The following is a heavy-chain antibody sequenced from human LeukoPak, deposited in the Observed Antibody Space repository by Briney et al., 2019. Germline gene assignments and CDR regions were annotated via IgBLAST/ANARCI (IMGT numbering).Heavy chain of an antibody. D-gene: IGHD1-26*01. CDR2: INPNSGGT. J-gene: IGHJ4*02. CDR3: ARGVSDRSGSYRKYYFDY. V-gene: IGHV1-2*02. Sequence: GASVKVSCKASGYTFTGYYMHWVRQAPGQGLEWMGWINPNSGGTNYAQKFQGRVTMTRDTSISTAYMELSRLRSDDTAVYYCARGVSDRSGSYRKYYFDYWGQGTLVTVSS. CDR1: GYTFTGYY.